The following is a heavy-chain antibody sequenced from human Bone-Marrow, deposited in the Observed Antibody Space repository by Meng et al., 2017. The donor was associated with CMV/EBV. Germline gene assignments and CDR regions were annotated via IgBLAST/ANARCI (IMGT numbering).Heavy chain of an antibody. V-gene: IGHV3-30*04. CDR1: GFTFSSYA. D-gene: IGHD3-3*01. J-gene: IGHJ6*02. CDR2: ISYDGSNK. CDR3: ARDLAYYDFWCGYQSYYYCGMDV. Sequence: GGSLRLSCAASGFTFSSYAMHWFRQAPGKGLEWVAVISYDGSNKYYADSVKGRFTISRDNSKNTLYLQMNGLRAEDTSVYYFARDLAYYDFWCGYQSYYYCGMDVWGQGTTVTVSS.